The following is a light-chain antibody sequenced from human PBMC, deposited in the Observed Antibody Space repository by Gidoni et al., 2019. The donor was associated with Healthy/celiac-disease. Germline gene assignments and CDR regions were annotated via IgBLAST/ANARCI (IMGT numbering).Light chain of an antibody. CDR1: SSKIGSNT. Sequence: QSVLTQPPSASGTPGQRVTIPCSGSSSKIGSNTVNWYQQLPGTAPKLLIYSNNQRPSGVPDRFSGSKSGTSASLAISGLQSEDEADYYGAAWDDSLNGHVVFGGGTKLTVL. CDR3: AAWDDSLNGHVV. V-gene: IGLV1-44*01. J-gene: IGLJ2*01. CDR2: SNN.